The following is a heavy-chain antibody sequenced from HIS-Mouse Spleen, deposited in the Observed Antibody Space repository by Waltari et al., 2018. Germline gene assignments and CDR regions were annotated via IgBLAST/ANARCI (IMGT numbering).Heavy chain of an antibody. Sequence: QVQLQESGPGLVKPSETLSLTCTVSGGSISSYYWSWIRQPPGKGLEWIGYYSGSTNSNPSLTSRVTISVDTSKNQFSLKLSSVTAADTAVYYCARASRDLLLPRYFDLWGRGTLVTVSS. CDR2: YYSGST. CDR3: ARASRDLLLPRYFDL. V-gene: IGHV4-59*01. CDR1: GGSISSYY. J-gene: IGHJ2*01.